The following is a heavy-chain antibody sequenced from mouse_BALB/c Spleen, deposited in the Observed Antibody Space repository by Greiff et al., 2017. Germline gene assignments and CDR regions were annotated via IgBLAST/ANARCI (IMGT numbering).Heavy chain of an antibody. CDR1: GFTFSSYT. Sequence: EVQLMESGGGLVKPGGSLKLSCAASGFTFSSYTMSWVRQTPEKRLEWVATISSGGSYTYYPDSVKGRFTISRDNAKNTLYLQMSSLKSEDTAMYYCTREGNGNYGMDYWGQGTSVTVSS. J-gene: IGHJ4*01. D-gene: IGHD2-1*01. CDR3: TREGNGNYGMDY. CDR2: ISSGGSYT. V-gene: IGHV5-6-4*01.